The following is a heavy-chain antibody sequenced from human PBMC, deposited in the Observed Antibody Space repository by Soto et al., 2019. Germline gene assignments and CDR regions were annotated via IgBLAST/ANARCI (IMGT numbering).Heavy chain of an antibody. Sequence: PGGSLRLSCDSSGFSFSTYEMTWARQAPGKRLEWVAFINPSSGTTHYADSVKGRFTTSRDNSKDTLYLQLTSLRVEDTAVYYCAKGGWLDVWGQGTLVTVSS. CDR2: INPSSGTT. CDR1: GFSFSTYE. CDR3: AKGGWLDV. D-gene: IGHD6-19*01. V-gene: IGHV3-23*01. J-gene: IGHJ4*02.